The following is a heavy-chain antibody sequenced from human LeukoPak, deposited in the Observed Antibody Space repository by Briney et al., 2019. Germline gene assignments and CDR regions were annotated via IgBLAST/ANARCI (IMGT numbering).Heavy chain of an antibody. J-gene: IGHJ4*02. V-gene: IGHV3-23*01. Sequence: GGSLRLSCAASGFTFSSYEMNWVRQAPGKGLEWVSSIGTSAGDRYYADSVKGRFTISRDNSKKTLYLQMDSLRAEDTALYYCGKELESSWFFGGRGTLVTVSS. CDR3: GKELESSWFF. CDR1: GFTFSSYE. CDR2: IGTSAGDR. D-gene: IGHD6-13*01.